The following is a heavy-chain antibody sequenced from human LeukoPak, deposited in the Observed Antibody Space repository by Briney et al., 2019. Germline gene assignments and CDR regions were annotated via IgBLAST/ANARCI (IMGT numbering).Heavy chain of an antibody. CDR2: IYHSGST. D-gene: IGHD3-10*01. J-gene: IGHJ6*03. Sequence: SETLSLTCAVSGGSIISSNWWSWVRQPPGKGLEWIGEIYHSGSTNYNPSLKSRVTISVDKSKNQFSLKLSSVTAADTAVYYCARARGYYYGSGSLTSYYYYMDVWGKGTTVTVSS. CDR3: ARARGYYYGSGSLTSYYYYMDV. CDR1: GGSIISSNW. V-gene: IGHV4-4*02.